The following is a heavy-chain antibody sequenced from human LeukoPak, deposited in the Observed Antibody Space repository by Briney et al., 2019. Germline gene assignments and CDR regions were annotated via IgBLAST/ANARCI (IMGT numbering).Heavy chain of an antibody. V-gene: IGHV1-3*01. Sequence: ASVKVSCKASGYIFTNYAIHWVRQAPGQRLEWMGWISADTGNTKYSQKVQGRVTITRDTSASTAYMELSSLRSEDTAVYYCARGGSGGTVGYFDYWDQGTLVTVSS. CDR2: ISADTGNT. D-gene: IGHD3-10*01. J-gene: IGHJ4*02. CDR3: ARGGSGGTVGYFDY. CDR1: GYIFTNYA.